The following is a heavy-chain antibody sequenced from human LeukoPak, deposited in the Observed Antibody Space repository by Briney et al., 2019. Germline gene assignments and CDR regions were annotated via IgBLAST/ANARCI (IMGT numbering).Heavy chain of an antibody. CDR1: GYTFTGYY. Sequence: GASVKVSCKASGYTFTGYYMHWVRRAPGQGLEWTGWINPNSGGTNYAQKFQGRVTMTRDTSISTAYMELSRLRSDDTAVYYCARVRYYDSSGYQLDAFDIWGQGTMVTVSS. J-gene: IGHJ3*02. CDR2: INPNSGGT. D-gene: IGHD3-22*01. V-gene: IGHV1-2*02. CDR3: ARVRYYDSSGYQLDAFDI.